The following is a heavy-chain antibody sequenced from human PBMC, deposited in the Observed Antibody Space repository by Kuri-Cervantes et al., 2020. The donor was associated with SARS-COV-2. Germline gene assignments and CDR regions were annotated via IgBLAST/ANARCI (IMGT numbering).Heavy chain of an antibody. D-gene: IGHD4-11*01. CDR3: ASGNDFSLDY. J-gene: IGHJ4*02. CDR1: YASMTSFY. CDR2: IYYTGKS. Sequence: SETLSLTCTVSYASMTSFYWSWIRQSPGRGLEWIGYIYYTGKSNYNPSLESRVSMSLAASESRFFLTLTSVTAADTAMYYCASGNDFSLDYWGQGILVTVS. V-gene: IGHV4-59*01.